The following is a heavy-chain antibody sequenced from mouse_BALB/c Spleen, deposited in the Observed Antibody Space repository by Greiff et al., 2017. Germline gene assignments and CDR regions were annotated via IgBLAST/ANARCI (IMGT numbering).Heavy chain of an antibody. D-gene: IGHD2-10*02. Sequence: DVHLVESGGGLVQPGGSRTLSCAASGFTFSSFGMHWVRQAPEKGLEWVAYISSGSSTIYYAATLKGRFIISRDNPKNTLFLQMTSLRSEDTAMYYCARSKYGNYNYYAMDYWGQGTSVTVSS. CDR2: ISSGSSTI. CDR1: GFTFSSFG. V-gene: IGHV5-17*02. CDR3: ARSKYGNYNYYAMDY. J-gene: IGHJ4*01.